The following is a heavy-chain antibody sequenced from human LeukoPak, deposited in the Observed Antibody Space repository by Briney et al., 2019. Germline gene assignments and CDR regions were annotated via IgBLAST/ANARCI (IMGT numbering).Heavy chain of an antibody. Sequence: SETLSLTCTVSGGSISSHYWSWIRQPPGKGLEWIGYIHFSGITQYNPSLKSRLTMSVDTSKNHFSLRLSSVTAADTAIYYCARVLDSGYSDYWGQGTLVTVSS. CDR2: IHFSGIT. V-gene: IGHV4-59*11. D-gene: IGHD1-26*01. CDR1: GGSISSHY. J-gene: IGHJ4*02. CDR3: ARVLDSGYSDY.